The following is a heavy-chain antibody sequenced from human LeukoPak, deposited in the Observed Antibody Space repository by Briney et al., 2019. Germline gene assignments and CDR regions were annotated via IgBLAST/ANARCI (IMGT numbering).Heavy chain of an antibody. J-gene: IGHJ5*02. CDR3: ARVYVHYDFWSGCLNWFDP. V-gene: IGHV4-4*07. CDR2: IYTSGST. D-gene: IGHD3-3*01. Sequence: SETLSLTSTVSGGSISSYYWSWIRQPAGKGLEWIGRIYTSGSTNYNPSLKSRVTMSVDTSKNQFSLKLSSVTAADTAVYYCARVYVHYDFWSGCLNWFDPWGQGTLVTVSS. CDR1: GGSISSYY.